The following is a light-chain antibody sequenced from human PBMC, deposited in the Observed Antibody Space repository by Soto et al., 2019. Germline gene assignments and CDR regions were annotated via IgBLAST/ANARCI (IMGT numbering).Light chain of an antibody. V-gene: IGKV1-5*01. CDR3: QKYNSYSWK. Sequence: DIQMTHSPSTLSASVLYIVTITFRASQNIRNWLAWYQQKPGKAPNPLIYDASSLKSGVPARFSGSGSGTEFTLTISSLQPDDFATYYCQKYNSYSWKFGQGTKVDIK. CDR1: QNIRNW. J-gene: IGKJ1*01. CDR2: DAS.